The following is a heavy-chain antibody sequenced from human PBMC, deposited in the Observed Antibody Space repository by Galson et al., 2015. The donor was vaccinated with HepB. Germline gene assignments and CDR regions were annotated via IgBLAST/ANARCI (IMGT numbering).Heavy chain of an antibody. J-gene: IGHJ4*02. V-gene: IGHV3-48*01. Sequence: SLRLSCAASGFSFSSYSMNWVRQAPGRGLEWVSYISSSSNTIYYADSVKGRFTISRDNAKNSLYLQMNSLRAEDTAVYYCARDKIAVRFDYWGQGILATVSS. D-gene: IGHD6-19*01. CDR1: GFSFSSYS. CDR3: ARDKIAVRFDY. CDR2: ISSSSNTI.